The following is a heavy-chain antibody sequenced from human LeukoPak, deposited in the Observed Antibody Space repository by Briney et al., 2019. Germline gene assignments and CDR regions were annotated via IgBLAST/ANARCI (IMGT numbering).Heavy chain of an antibody. V-gene: IGHV3-23*01. CDR1: GFTFRSCA. CDR3: ARPGRGSWDILTGYYENYYYYMDV. J-gene: IGHJ6*03. D-gene: IGHD3-9*01. Sequence: GGSLRLSCAASGFTFRSCAMSWVRQAPGKGLEWVSAISGSGGSTYYANSVKGRFTISRDNSKNTLYLQMNSLRAEDTAVYYCARPGRGSWDILTGYYENYYYYMDVWGKGTTVTVSS. CDR2: ISGSGGST.